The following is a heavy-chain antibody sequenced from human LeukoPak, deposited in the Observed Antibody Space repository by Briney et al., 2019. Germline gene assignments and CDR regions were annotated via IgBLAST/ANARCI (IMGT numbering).Heavy chain of an antibody. V-gene: IGHV4-30-2*01. CDR1: GGSISSGGYS. CDR3: ARSQWELPEGNWFDP. D-gene: IGHD1-26*01. CDR2: IYHSGST. Sequence: SETLSLTCAVSGGSISSGGYSWSWIRQPPGKGLEWIGYIYHSGSTYYNPSLKSRVTMSVDRSKNQFSLKLSSVTAADTAVYYCARSQWELPEGNWFDPWGQGTLVTVSS. J-gene: IGHJ5*02.